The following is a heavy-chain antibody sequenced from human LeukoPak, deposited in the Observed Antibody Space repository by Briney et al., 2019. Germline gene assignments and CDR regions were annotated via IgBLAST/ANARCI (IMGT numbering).Heavy chain of an antibody. CDR2: INHSGST. CDR3: ARWRGTIFGVVIIDGRGWFDP. Sequence: SETLSLTCAVYGGSFSGYYWSWIRQPPGKGLEWIGEINHSGSTNHNPSLKSRVTISVDTSKNQFSLKLSSVTAADTAVYYCARWRGTIFGVVIIDGRGWFDPWGQGTLVTVSS. D-gene: IGHD3-3*01. CDR1: GGSFSGYY. J-gene: IGHJ5*02. V-gene: IGHV4-34*01.